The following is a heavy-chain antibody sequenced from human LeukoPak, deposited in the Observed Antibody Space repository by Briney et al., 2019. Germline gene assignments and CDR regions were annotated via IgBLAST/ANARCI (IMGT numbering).Heavy chain of an antibody. CDR1: GYTFTSYG. D-gene: IGHD6-6*01. V-gene: IGHV1-18*01. Sequence: ASVKVSCKASGYTFTSYGISWVRQAPGQGLEWMGWISAYNDNTNYAQKLQGRANMTTDTTTSTAYIELRSLKCDDTAVYYCAGVSIAARPGFDYWGEGTLVTVSS. J-gene: IGHJ4*02. CDR3: AGVSIAARPGFDY. CDR2: ISAYNDNT.